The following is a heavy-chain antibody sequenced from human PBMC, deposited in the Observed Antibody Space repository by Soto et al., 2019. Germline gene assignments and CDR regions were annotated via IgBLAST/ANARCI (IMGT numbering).Heavy chain of an antibody. CDR3: ARVSRDYHLYYFDY. CDR2: ISTTRNYT. CDR1: GFTFSDHF. V-gene: IGHV3-11*06. Sequence: PGGSLRLSCIISGFTFSDHFMAWVRQAPGKGLEWVSDISTTRNYTKYADSVKGRFSMSRDNARNSVYLQMNRLRADDTAVYYCARVSRDYHLYYFDYWGQGALVPVSS. D-gene: IGHD2-21*01. J-gene: IGHJ4*02.